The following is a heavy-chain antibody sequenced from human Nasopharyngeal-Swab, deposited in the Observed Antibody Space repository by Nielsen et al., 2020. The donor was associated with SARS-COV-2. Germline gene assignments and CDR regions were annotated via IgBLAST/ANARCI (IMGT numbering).Heavy chain of an antibody. CDR1: GFTFDDYA. CDR2: IFSGGTST. V-gene: IGHV3-23*03. Sequence: GESLKISCAASGFTFDDYAMSWVRQAPGKGLEWVSVIFSGGTSTFYADSVKGRFTISRDNSKNTLFLQMNSLRAEDTAVYYCAKGLADYGEDAFDIWGQGTMVTVSS. D-gene: IGHD3-16*01. CDR3: AKGLADYGEDAFDI. J-gene: IGHJ3*02.